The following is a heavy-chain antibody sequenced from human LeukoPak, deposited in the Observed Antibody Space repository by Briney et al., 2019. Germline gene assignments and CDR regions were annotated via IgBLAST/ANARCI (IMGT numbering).Heavy chain of an antibody. CDR2: IIPIFGTA. Sequence: SVKVSCKASGGTFSSYAIRWVRQAPGQGLEWMGGIIPIFGTANYAQKFQGRVTITADKSTSTAYMELSSLRSEDTAVYYCARDLPQYCSGGSCPNWFDPWGQGTLVTVSS. J-gene: IGHJ5*02. CDR3: ARDLPQYCSGGSCPNWFDP. D-gene: IGHD2-15*01. CDR1: GGTFSSYA. V-gene: IGHV1-69*06.